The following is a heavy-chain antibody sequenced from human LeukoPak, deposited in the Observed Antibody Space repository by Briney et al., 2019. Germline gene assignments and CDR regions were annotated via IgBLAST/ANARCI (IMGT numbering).Heavy chain of an antibody. V-gene: IGHV3-23*01. CDR1: GFTVSSDD. CDR3: AKSAVAGPLGYDYHMDG. D-gene: IGHD6-19*01. CDR2: ISGSGGST. Sequence: GGSLRLSCAASGFTVSSDDMNWVRQAPGKGLEWVSAISGSGGSTYYADSVKGRFTISRDNSKNTLYLQMNSLRAEDTAVYYCAKSAVAGPLGYDYHMDGWGKGTTVTVSS. J-gene: IGHJ6*03.